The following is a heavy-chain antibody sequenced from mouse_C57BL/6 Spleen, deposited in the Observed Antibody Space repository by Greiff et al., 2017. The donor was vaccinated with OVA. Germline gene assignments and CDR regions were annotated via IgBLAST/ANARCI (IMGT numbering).Heavy chain of an antibody. CDR2: ISSGSSTI. V-gene: IGHV5-17*01. Sequence: EVQVVESGGGLVKPGGSLKLSCAASGFTFSDYGMHWVRQAPEKGLEWVAYISSGSSTIYYADTVKGRFTISRDNAKNTLFLQMTSLRSEDTAMYYCARHGLYYFDYWGQGTTLTVSS. D-gene: IGHD1-2*01. J-gene: IGHJ2*01. CDR3: ARHGLYYFDY. CDR1: GFTFSDYG.